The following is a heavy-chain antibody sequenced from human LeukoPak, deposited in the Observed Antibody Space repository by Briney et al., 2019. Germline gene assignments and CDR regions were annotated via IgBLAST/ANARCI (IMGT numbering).Heavy chain of an antibody. CDR2: ISSSSSTI. CDR3: ASSLHDAFDI. J-gene: IGHJ3*02. V-gene: IGHV3-48*04. Sequence: PGGSLRLSCAASGFTFSSYSMNWVRQAPGKGLEWVSYISSSSSTIYYADSVKGRFTISRDNAKNSLYLQMNSLRAEDTAVYYCASSLHDAFDIWDQGTMVTVSS. CDR1: GFTFSSYS. D-gene: IGHD4-11*01.